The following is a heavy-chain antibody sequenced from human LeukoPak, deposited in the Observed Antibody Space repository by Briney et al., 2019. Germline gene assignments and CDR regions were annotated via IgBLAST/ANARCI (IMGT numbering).Heavy chain of an antibody. CDR3: ASRELGYCSGGSCSLDFDY. V-gene: IGHV1-8*01. CDR1: GYTFTSYD. Sequence: GASVKVSCKASGYTFTSYDINWVRQATGQGLEWMGWMNPNSGNTGYAQKFQGRVTMTRNTSISTAYMELSSLRSEDTAVYYCASRELGYCSGGSCSLDFDYWGQGTLVTVSS. CDR2: MNPNSGNT. D-gene: IGHD2-15*01. J-gene: IGHJ4*02.